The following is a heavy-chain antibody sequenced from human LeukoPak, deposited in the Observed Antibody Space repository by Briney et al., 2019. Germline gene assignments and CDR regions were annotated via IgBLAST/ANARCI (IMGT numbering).Heavy chain of an antibody. CDR1: GFTFSGYG. CDR2: ISGSGDST. V-gene: IGHV3-23*01. J-gene: IGHJ4*02. CDR3: AKVLRWTNFDY. D-gene: IGHD4-23*01. Sequence: GGSLTLSCAASGFTFSGYGMSWVRQAPGKGLEGVSAISGSGDSTYYADSVKGTFTISRHNSKNTLYLQMNSLRAEDTAVYYCAKVLRWTNFDYWGQGTLVTVSS.